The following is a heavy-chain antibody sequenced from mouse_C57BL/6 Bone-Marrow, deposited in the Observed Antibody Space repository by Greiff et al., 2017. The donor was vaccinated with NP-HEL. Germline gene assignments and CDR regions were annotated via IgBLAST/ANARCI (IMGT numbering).Heavy chain of an antibody. Sequence: VQLQESGPGLVAPSQSLSITCTVSGFSLTSYGVDWVRQSPGKGLEWLGVIWGVGSTNYNLALKSRLSISKDNSKSQVFLKMNSLQTDDTAMYXCATDLYYPMDYWGQGTSVTVSS. CDR1: GFSLTSYG. CDR3: ATDLYYPMDY. V-gene: IGHV2-6*01. CDR2: IWGVGST. J-gene: IGHJ4*01.